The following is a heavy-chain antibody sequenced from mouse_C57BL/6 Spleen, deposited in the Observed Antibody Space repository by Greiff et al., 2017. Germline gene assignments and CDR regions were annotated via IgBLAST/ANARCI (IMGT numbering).Heavy chain of an antibody. J-gene: IGHJ2*01. CDR1: GYTFTSYW. CDR3: ARSGDPTLYYFDY. D-gene: IGHD3-1*01. CDR2: IDPSDSYT. V-gene: IGHV1-69*01. Sequence: QVQLKQPGAELVMPGASVKLSCKASGYTFTSYWMTWVKQRPGQGLEWIGEIDPSDSYTNYNQKFKVKSTLTVDKSSSTAYMQLSSLTSEDSAVDYCARSGDPTLYYFDYWGQGTTLTVSS.